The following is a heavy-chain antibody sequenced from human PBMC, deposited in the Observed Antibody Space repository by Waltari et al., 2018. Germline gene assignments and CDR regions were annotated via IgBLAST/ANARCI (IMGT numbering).Heavy chain of an antibody. V-gene: IGHV1-18*01. Sequence: QVQLVQSGAEVKTPGAAVKVSCKASGYSFITYSFTWVRQAPGQGLEWMGWISDDNGKTNYAQKFQGRLTMTTDTSTSTAYMELRSLRSDDTAVYYCVRDGSGASFTFNYWGQGTLVTVSS. D-gene: IGHD1-26*01. J-gene: IGHJ4*02. CDR3: VRDGSGASFTFNY. CDR1: GYSFITYS. CDR2: ISDDNGKT.